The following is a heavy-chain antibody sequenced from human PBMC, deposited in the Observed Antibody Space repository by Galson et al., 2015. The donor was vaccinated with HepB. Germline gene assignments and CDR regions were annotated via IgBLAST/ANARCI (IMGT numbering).Heavy chain of an antibody. J-gene: IGHJ4*02. Sequence: SETLSLTCTVSGGSVSSGSYYWSRIRQPPGKGLEWIGYIYYSGSTNYNPSLKSRVTISVDTSKNQFSLKLSSVTAADTAVYYCARGYCSGGSCYSGTVYFDYWGQGTLVTVSS. CDR2: IYYSGST. CDR3: ARGYCSGGSCYSGTVYFDY. CDR1: GGSVSSGSYY. V-gene: IGHV4-61*01. D-gene: IGHD2-15*01.